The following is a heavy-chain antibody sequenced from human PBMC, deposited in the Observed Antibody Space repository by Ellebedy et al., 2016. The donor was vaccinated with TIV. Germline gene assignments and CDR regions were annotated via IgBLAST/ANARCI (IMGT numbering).Heavy chain of an antibody. CDR2: IDGAGGT. CDR3: AKTEPYGTTWFGRTY. J-gene: IGHJ4*02. D-gene: IGHD3-10*01. CDR1: GFTFSNYA. Sequence: GESLKISCAVSGFTFSNYAMTWVRQAPGQGLEWVSAIDGAGGTHYAASVKGRFTISGDNSKKTFYLEMNSLRVDDTAVYYCAKTEPYGTTWFGRTYWGQGTLVTVSS. V-gene: IGHV3-23*01.